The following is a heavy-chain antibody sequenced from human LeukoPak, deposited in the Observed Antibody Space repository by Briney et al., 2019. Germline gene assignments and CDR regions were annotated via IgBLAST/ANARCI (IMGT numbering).Heavy chain of an antibody. V-gene: IGHV4-30-4*08. D-gene: IGHD3-10*01. Sequence: SETLSLICTVSGGPISSGGYYWRWIRQPPGKGLEWIGYIYYSGSTYYNPSLKSRVTISVDTSKNQFSLKLSSVTAADTAVYYCARRESRSVMDVWGQGTTVTVSS. CDR2: IYYSGST. CDR3: ARRESRSVMDV. J-gene: IGHJ6*02. CDR1: GGPISSGGYY.